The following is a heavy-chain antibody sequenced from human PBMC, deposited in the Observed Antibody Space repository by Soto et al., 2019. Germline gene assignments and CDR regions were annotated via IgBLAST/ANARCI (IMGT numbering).Heavy chain of an antibody. CDR2: IDSDGTST. Sequence: EVQLVESGGGLVQPGGSLRLSCAGSGFTFSSYWMHWVPQVPGKGLLWVSRIDSDGTSTNYADSVKGRFTIARDNAKNTLYLQMNSLRAEDTGVYYCARVGGYNWFDTWGQGTLVTVSS. CDR1: GFTFSSYW. V-gene: IGHV3-74*01. J-gene: IGHJ5*02. CDR3: ARVGGYNWFDT.